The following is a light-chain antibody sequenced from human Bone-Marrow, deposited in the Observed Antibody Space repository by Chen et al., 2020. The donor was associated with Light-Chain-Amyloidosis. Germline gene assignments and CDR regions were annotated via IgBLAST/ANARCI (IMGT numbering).Light chain of an antibody. J-gene: IGLJ2*01. CDR3: QSADSSGTYEVI. CDR2: RDT. V-gene: IGLV3-25*03. Sequence: SYDLTQTPSVSVSPGQTARNTCLGDDLPTKYAYWYQQKPGQAPVLVIHRDTERPSGISERFSGSRSGTTATLTISGVQAEDEADYHCQSADSSGTYEVIFGGGTKLTVL. CDR1: DLPTKY.